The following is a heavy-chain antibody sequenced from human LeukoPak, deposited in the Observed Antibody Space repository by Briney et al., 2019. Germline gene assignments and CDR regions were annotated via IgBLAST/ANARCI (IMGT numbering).Heavy chain of an antibody. CDR3: AGRGHRYSRD. V-gene: IGHV4-4*09. CDR1: GDSVSSGY. J-gene: IGHJ1*01. CDR2: IQDTGIT. D-gene: IGHD2-15*01. Sequence: SETLSLICNVSGDSVSSGYCSWIRQSPGKGLEWIGFIQDTGITDYNPSLKSRLLMSLDTSKNQFSLNLRSVTAADTAVYYCAGRGHRYSRDWGQGILVTISS.